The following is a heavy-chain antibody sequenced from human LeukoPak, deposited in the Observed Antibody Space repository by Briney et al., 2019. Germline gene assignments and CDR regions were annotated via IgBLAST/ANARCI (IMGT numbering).Heavy chain of an antibody. CDR2: ISSNGGSA. CDR1: GFTFSSYA. V-gene: IGHV3-64*01. CDR3: ARDPVGYGSRLDY. J-gene: IGHJ4*02. Sequence: GGSLRLSCAASGFTFSSYAMHWVRQAPGKGLEYVSAISSNGGSAYYANSVKGRFTISRDNSKNTLYLQMNSLRAEDTAVYYCARDPVGYGSRLDYWGQGTLVTVSS. D-gene: IGHD5-12*01.